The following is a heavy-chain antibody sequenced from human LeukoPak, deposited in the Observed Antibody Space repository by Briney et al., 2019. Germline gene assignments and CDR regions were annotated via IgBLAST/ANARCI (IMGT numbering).Heavy chain of an antibody. CDR2: ISWNSGSI. Sequence: PGGSLRLSCAASGFTFDDYAMHWVRQAPGKGLEWVSGISWNSGSIDYADSVKGRFTISRDNAKNSPYLQMNSLRAEDTALYYCAKDVFWNYSAFGIWGQGTMVTVSS. CDR1: GFTFDDYA. J-gene: IGHJ3*02. D-gene: IGHD1-7*01. V-gene: IGHV3-9*01. CDR3: AKDVFWNYSAFGI.